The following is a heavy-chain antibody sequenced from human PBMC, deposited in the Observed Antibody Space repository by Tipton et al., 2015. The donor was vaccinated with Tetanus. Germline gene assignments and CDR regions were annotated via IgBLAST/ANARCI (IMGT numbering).Heavy chain of an antibody. CDR1: GGSFSGYY. Sequence: TLSLTCAVYGGSFSGYYWSWIRQPPGKGLEWIGEINHSGSTNYNPSLKSRVTIPVDTSKNQFSLKLSSVTAADTAVYYCARDYLAFDIWGQGTMVTVSS. CDR2: INHSGST. V-gene: IGHV4-34*01. J-gene: IGHJ3*02. CDR3: ARDYLAFDI. D-gene: IGHD3-10*01.